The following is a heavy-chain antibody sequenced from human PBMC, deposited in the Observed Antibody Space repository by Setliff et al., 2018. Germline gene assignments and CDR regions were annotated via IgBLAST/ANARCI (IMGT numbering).Heavy chain of an antibody. CDR1: GYRLIEVS. Sequence: ASVKVSCKVSGYRLIEVSMHWVRQAPGKGLEWMGGFDPEDEETIYAQKFQGRVTITRDTSASTAYMELSSLTSEDTAIYYCARGDVYSGSYYHFDYWGQGTLVT. CDR2: FDPEDEET. V-gene: IGHV1-24*01. J-gene: IGHJ4*02. CDR3: ARGDVYSGSYYHFDY. D-gene: IGHD1-26*01.